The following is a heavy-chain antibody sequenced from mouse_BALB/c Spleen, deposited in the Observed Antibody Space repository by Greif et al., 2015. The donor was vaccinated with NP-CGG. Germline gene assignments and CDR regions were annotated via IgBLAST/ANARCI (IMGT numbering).Heavy chain of an antibody. CDR1: GYSFTSYY. Sequence: VQLQQSGPELVKPGASVKVSCKASGYSFTSYYIHWVKQRPGQGLEWIGWIFPGSGNTKYNEKFKGKATLTADTSSSTAYMQLSSLTSEDSAVYFCARSIGYGSSFDYWGQGTTLTVSS. CDR3: ARSIGYGSSFDY. V-gene: IGHV1-66*01. D-gene: IGHD1-1*01. J-gene: IGHJ2*01. CDR2: IFPGSGNT.